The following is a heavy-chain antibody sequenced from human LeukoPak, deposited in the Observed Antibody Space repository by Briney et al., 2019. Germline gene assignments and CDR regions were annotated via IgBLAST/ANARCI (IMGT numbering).Heavy chain of an antibody. Sequence: GGSLRLSCAASGFTFSSYAMSWVRQAPGKGLEWVSAISGNGGSTYYADSVKGRFTISRDNSKNTLYLQMNSLRAEDTAVYYCASYYGSGHMGNYFDYWGQGTLVTVSS. CDR1: GFTFSSYA. J-gene: IGHJ4*02. CDR2: ISGNGGST. D-gene: IGHD3-10*01. CDR3: ASYYGSGHMGNYFDY. V-gene: IGHV3-23*01.